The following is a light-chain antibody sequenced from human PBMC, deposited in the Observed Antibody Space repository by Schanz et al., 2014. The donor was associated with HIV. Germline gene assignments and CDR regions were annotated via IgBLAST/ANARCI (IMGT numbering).Light chain of an antibody. Sequence: EIVLTQSPGTLSLSPGDRATLSCRASQRSNYIAWYQQKRGQAPRLLIYDASNRATGIPARFSGGVSGTDFTLTISRVEPEDYAVYYCQQYGSSPWTFGQGTRVDVK. CDR2: DAS. J-gene: IGKJ1*01. CDR3: QQYGSSPWT. V-gene: IGKV3-20*01. CDR1: QRSNY.